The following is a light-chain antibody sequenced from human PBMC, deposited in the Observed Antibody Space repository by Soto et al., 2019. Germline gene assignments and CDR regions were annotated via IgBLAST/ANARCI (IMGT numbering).Light chain of an antibody. V-gene: IGKV1-9*01. CDR2: AVS. CDR1: QGISSY. Sequence: IQLTQSPSFLSASVGDRVSITCRASQGISSYLAWYQQKPGKAPKLLLYAVSPLQSVVPSRFSGTEAGTEFTLTISSLQPEDFATYYCQQLKSYPQSTFGGGTKVEIK. J-gene: IGKJ4*01. CDR3: QQLKSYPQST.